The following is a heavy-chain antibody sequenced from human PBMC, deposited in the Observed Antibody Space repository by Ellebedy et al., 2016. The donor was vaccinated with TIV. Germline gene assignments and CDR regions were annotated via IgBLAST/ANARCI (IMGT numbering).Heavy chain of an antibody. D-gene: IGHD2-21*01. CDR1: GFTFSIYG. Sequence: AGSLRLSXAGSGFTFSIYGMAWVRQAPGKGLEWVSTISGVGENTHYADSMKGRFIISRDNSENTMYLQMNSLRAEDTAVYYCARDVGGEQFDYWGQGILVTVSS. J-gene: IGHJ4*02. CDR3: ARDVGGEQFDY. CDR2: ISGVGENT. V-gene: IGHV3-23*01.